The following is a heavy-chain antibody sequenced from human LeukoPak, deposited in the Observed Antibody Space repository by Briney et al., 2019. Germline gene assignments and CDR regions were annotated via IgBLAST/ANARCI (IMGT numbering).Heavy chain of an antibody. CDR1: GVSISGGDYY. CDR2: IYYSGRT. D-gene: IGHD5-18*01. Sequence: SETLSLTCIVSGVSISGGDYYWGWIRQPPGKGLEWIGSIYYSGRTYYNTPLKSRVTISEDTSMTQFSLKLSFVTAADSAVYYCARHRTAINRYGPYDAFDIWGRGTMVTVSS. CDR3: ARHRTAINRYGPYDAFDI. V-gene: IGHV4-39*01. J-gene: IGHJ3*02.